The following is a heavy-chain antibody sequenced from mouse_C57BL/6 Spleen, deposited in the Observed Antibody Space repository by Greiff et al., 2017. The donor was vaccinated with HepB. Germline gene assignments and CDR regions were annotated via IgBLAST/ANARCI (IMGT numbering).Heavy chain of an antibody. J-gene: IGHJ4*01. CDR1: GYTFTGYW. CDR3: ASGGFYDYDGYYYAMDY. Sequence: QVQLKESGAELMKPGASVKLSCKATGYTFTGYWIEWVKQRPGHGLEWIGEILPGSGSTNYNEKFKGKATFTADTSSNTAYMQLSSLTTEDSAIYYCASGGFYDYDGYYYAMDYWGQGTSVTVSS. CDR2: ILPGSGST. V-gene: IGHV1-9*01. D-gene: IGHD2-4*01.